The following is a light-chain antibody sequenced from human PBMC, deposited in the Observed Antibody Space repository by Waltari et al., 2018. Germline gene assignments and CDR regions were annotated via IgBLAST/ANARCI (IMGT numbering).Light chain of an antibody. CDR1: SSDVGSSNS. V-gene: IGLV2-14*03. CDR3: SSESSDKVVL. J-gene: IGLJ3*02. Sequence: QSALTQPAPVSGSPGQSVTISCTGTSSDVGSSNSVSWYQDHPGQGPKVILYDVSDRPSGVSARFSGSKSGNTASLTISGLQAEDEADYYCSSESSDKVVLFGGGTKVTVL. CDR2: DVS.